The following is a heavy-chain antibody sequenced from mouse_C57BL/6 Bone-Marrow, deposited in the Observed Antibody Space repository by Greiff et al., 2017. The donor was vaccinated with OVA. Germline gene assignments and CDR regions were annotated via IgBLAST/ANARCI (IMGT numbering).Heavy chain of an antibody. V-gene: IGHV1-69*01. CDR1: GYTFTSYW. CDR3: ARGNYGNPHWYCDV. J-gene: IGHJ1*01. CDR2: IDPSDSYT. D-gene: IGHD2-1*01. Sequence: QVQLQQPGAELVMPGASVKLSCKASGYTFTSYWMHWVKQRPGQGLEWIGEIDPSDSYTTYNQKFKGKSTLTVDKSSSTAYMQLSSLTSEDSAVYYCARGNYGNPHWYCDVWGAGTTVTVSS.